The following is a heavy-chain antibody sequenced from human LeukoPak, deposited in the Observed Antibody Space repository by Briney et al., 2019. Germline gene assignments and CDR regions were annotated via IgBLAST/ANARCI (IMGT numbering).Heavy chain of an antibody. CDR1: GGSISSSSYY. V-gene: IGHV4-39*07. J-gene: IGHJ6*03. D-gene: IGHD3-3*01. CDR3: ATPGAGEFGVVRDYYMDV. CDR2: IYYSGST. Sequence: PSETLSLTCTVSGGSISSSSYYWGWIRQPPGKGLEWIGSIYYSGSTYHNPSLKSRVTISVDTSKNQFSLKLSSVTAADTAVYYCATPGAGEFGVVRDYYMDVWGKGTTVTVSS.